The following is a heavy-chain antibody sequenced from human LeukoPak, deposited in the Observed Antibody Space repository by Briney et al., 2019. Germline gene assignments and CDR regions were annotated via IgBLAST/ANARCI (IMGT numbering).Heavy chain of an antibody. CDR3: ARDFQNKKWYDGPGYYFDF. CDR1: GYTITNNY. J-gene: IGHJ4*02. V-gene: IGHV1-2*02. D-gene: IGHD1/OR15-1a*01. CDR2: INPSTGGT. Sequence: ASVKVSCKASGYTITNNYMHWVRQAPGQGLEWVGWINPSTGGTNSAQNFQGRVTMTTDTSISTAYMDLNRLRSDDTAVYYCARDFQNKKWYDGPGYYFDFWGQGTLVTVSS.